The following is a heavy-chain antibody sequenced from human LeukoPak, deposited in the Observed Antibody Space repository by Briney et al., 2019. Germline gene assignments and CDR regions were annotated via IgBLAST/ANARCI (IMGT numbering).Heavy chain of an antibody. V-gene: IGHV4-59*08. CDR2: IYYSGST. CDR1: GGSISSYY. D-gene: IGHD2-2*02. J-gene: IGHJ6*03. CDR3: ARWYCSSTSCYTSPYYYYYMDV. Sequence: SETLSLTCTVSGGSISSYYWSWIRQPPGKGLEWIGYIYYSGSTNYNPSLKSRVTISVDTSKNQFSLKLSSVTAADTAVYYCARWYCSSTSCYTSPYYYYYMDVWGKGTTVTVSS.